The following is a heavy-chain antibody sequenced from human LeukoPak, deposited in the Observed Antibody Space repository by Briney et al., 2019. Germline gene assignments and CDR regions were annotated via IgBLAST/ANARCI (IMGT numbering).Heavy chain of an antibody. J-gene: IGHJ4*02. V-gene: IGHV4-39*01. CDR1: GGSISSSSYY. CDR3: VNYYDSSDYQQPNHFDY. D-gene: IGHD3-22*01. CDR2: IYYSGST. Sequence: PSETLSLTCTVSGGSISSSSYYWGWIRQPPGKGLDWIGSIYYSGSTYYNPSLKSRFTISVDTSKNQLSLKLSSVTAADTAVYYCVNYYDSSDYQQPNHFDYWGQGTLVTVSS.